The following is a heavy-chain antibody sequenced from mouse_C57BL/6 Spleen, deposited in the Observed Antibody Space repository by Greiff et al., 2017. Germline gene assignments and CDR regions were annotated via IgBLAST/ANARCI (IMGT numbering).Heavy chain of an antibody. D-gene: IGHD1-1*01. J-gene: IGHJ1*03. CDR1: GYSFTSYY. V-gene: IGHV1-66*01. Sequence: QVQLKQSGPELVKPGASVKISCKASGYSFTSYYIHWVKQRPGQGLEWIGWIYPGSGNTQYNEKFKGKATLTADTSSRTASLQLSRLTSADSAVYYCGGSGYYGSYWYFDVWGTGTTVTVSS. CDR2: IYPGSGNT. CDR3: GGSGYYGSYWYFDV.